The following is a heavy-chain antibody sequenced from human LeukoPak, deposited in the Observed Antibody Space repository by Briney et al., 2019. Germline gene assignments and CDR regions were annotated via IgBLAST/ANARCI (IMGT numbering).Heavy chain of an antibody. CDR2: IYSGGNT. D-gene: IGHD3-16*01. Sequence: GGSLRLSCAASGFTVTRNYLSWVRQAPGKGLEWVSLIYSGGNTYYADSVKGRFTISRDNSKNTLYLQMNSLRAEDTAVYYCARGVSGTYDYYYCGMDVWGQGTTVTVSS. CDR1: GFTVTRNY. V-gene: IGHV3-53*01. J-gene: IGHJ6*02. CDR3: ARGVSGTYDYYYCGMDV.